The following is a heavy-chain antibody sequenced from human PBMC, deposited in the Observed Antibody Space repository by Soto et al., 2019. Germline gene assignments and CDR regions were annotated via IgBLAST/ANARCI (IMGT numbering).Heavy chain of an antibody. D-gene: IGHD3-22*01. Sequence: GGSLRLSCSASGFTFSSYAMHWVRQAPGKGLEYVSAISSNGGSTHYADSVKGRFTISRDNSKNTLYLQMNSLRAEDTAVYYCAKSPGMYYYDSSGYYHYDYWGQGTLVTVSS. CDR2: ISSNGGST. CDR1: GFTFSSYA. CDR3: AKSPGMYYYDSSGYYHYDY. V-gene: IGHV3-64*04. J-gene: IGHJ4*02.